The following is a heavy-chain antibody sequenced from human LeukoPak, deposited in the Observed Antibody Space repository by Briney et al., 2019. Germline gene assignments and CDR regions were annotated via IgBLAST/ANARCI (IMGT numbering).Heavy chain of an antibody. D-gene: IGHD5-18*01. CDR3: ARDRGWAGYTYGFYY. CDR1: GGTFSSYA. CDR2: IIPIFGTA. Sequence: SVKVSCKASGGTFSSYAISWVRQAPGQGLEWLGGIIPIFGTANYAQKFQGRVTITADESTSTAYMELSGLRSEDTAVYYCARDRGWAGYTYGFYYWGQGTLVTVSS. J-gene: IGHJ4*02. V-gene: IGHV1-69*13.